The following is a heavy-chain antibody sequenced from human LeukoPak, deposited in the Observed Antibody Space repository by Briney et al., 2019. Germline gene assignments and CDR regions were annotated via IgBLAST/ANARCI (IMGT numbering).Heavy chain of an antibody. CDR3: ARDKGFYSTGWYYFDY. CDR2: INYSGST. CDR1: GGSISSYY. Sequence: SETLSLTCIVSGGSISSYYWSWIRQPPGKGLEWIAYINYSGSTNYNPSLKSRVTISVDTSKNQFSLKLSSVTAADTAVYYCARDKGFYSTGWYYFDYWGQGTLVTVSS. V-gene: IGHV4-59*01. D-gene: IGHD6-19*01. J-gene: IGHJ4*02.